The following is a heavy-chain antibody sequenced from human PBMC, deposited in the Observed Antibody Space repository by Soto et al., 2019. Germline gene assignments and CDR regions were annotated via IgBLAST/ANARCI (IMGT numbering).Heavy chain of an antibody. CDR1: GDSVSSNSAA. J-gene: IGHJ6*02. Sequence: PSQTLSLTCAISGDSVSSNSAAWNWIRQSPSRGLEWLGRTYYRSKWYNDYAVSVKSRITINPDTSKNQFSLQLNSVTPEDTAVYYCARGGKGYSSSGDYYYGMDVWGQGTTVTVSS. CDR2: TYYRSKWYN. CDR3: ARGGKGYSSSGDYYYGMDV. D-gene: IGHD6-6*01. V-gene: IGHV6-1*01.